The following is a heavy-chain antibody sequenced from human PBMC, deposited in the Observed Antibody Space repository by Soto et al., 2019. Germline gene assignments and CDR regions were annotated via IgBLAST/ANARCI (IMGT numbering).Heavy chain of an antibody. CDR3: AHGNLTVYGDYGGGDAFDI. Sequence: QITLKESGPTLVKPTQTLTLTCTFSGFSLSTSGVGVGWIRQPPGKALEWLALIYWDDDKRYSPSLNSRLTITKDTSKNQGVLTMTNMDPVDTSTYYCAHGNLTVYGDYGGGDAFDIWGQGTRVTVSS. J-gene: IGHJ3*02. CDR2: IYWDDDK. D-gene: IGHD4-17*01. V-gene: IGHV2-5*02. CDR1: GFSLSTSGVG.